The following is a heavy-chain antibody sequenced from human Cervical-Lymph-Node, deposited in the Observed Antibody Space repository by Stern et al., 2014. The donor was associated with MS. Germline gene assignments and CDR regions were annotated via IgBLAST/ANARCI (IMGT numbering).Heavy chain of an antibody. J-gene: IGHJ3*01. CDR1: GGSISGYY. CDR3: AGTIGQIAVTGVFYAFDF. V-gene: IGHV4-59*01. Sequence: QLQLQESGPGLVKPSGTLSLTCTVSGGSISGYYWSWIRQPPGKGLEWIGYTSYSGDTKYNPSLRSRITMSVDTSKKQFSLKLTSVTAADTALYFCAGTIGQIAVTGVFYAFDFWGQGTMVTVSS. CDR2: TSYSGDT. D-gene: IGHD6-19*01.